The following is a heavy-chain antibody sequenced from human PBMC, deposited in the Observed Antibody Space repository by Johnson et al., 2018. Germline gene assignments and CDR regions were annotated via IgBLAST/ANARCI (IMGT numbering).Heavy chain of an antibody. CDR1: GDSINTNY. CDR2: IYYTGRT. D-gene: IGHD5-12*01. CDR3: ARDVTGYGRENAFDI. V-gene: IGHV4-59*01. J-gene: IGHJ3*02. Sequence: QVQLQESGPGLVKPSETLSLSCTVSGDSINTNYWSWIRQPPGKGLEWIGYIYYTGRTNYNPSLKSRVTISVDMSKNKFSLTLRSVVAADTAVYFCARDVTGYGRENAFDIWGQGTMVTVSS.